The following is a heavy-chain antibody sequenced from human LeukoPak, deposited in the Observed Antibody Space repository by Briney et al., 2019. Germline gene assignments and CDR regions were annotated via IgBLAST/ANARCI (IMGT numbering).Heavy chain of an antibody. J-gene: IGHJ6*02. D-gene: IGHD5-18*01. CDR3: AKDLYSYHNYYYYGMDV. Sequence: GGSLRLSCAASGFTFSSYGMHWVRQAPGKGLEWVAVISYDGSNKYYADSVKGRFTISRDNSKNTLYLQMNSLRAEDTAVYYCAKDLYSYHNYYYYGMDVWGQGTTVTVPS. CDR1: GFTFSSYG. CDR2: ISYDGSNK. V-gene: IGHV3-30*18.